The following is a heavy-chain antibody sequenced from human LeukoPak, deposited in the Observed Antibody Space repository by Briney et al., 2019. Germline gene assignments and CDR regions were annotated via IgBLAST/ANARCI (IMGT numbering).Heavy chain of an antibody. CDR3: AISHKWLLLDY. CDR1: GASFSGYY. D-gene: IGHD2-15*01. Sequence: TSETLSLTCAFYGASFSGYYWRWIRQPPGKGLEWIGEINHSGITTYNPSLKSRVTISVDTSKKQFSLKLNSVTAADTAVYYCAISHKWLLLDYWGQGTLVTVSS. V-gene: IGHV4-34*01. J-gene: IGHJ4*02. CDR2: INHSGIT.